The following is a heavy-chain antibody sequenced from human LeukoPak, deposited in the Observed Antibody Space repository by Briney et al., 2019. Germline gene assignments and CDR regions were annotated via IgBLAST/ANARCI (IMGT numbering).Heavy chain of an antibody. J-gene: IGHJ4*02. CDR3: ATQLTYYYDSSGYYLYPFFDY. Sequence: GGSLRLSCAASGFTFSSYGMHWVRQAPGKGLEWVAFIRYDGSNKYYADSVKGRFTISRDNSKNTLYLQMNSLRAEDTAVYYCATQLTYYYDSSGYYLYPFFDYWGQGTLVTVSS. CDR1: GFTFSSYG. V-gene: IGHV3-30*02. CDR2: IRYDGSNK. D-gene: IGHD3-22*01.